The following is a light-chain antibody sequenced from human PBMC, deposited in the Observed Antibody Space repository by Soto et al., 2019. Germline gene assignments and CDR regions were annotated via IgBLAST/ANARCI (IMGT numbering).Light chain of an antibody. V-gene: IGKV3-15*01. CDR2: GAS. Sequence: EIVMTQFPATLSLSPGERATLSCRASQSVGSNLAWYQQKPGQAPRLLIYGASTRATGIPVRFSGSGSGTEFTLTINSLQSEDFATYYCQQSHSTPWTFGQGTKVEIK. CDR1: QSVGSN. J-gene: IGKJ1*01. CDR3: QQSHSTPWT.